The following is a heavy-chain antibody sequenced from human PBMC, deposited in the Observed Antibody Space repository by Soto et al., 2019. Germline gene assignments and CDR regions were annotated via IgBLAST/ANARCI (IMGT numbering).Heavy chain of an antibody. CDR1: GGSISSGDYY. Sequence: QVQLQESGPGLVKPSQTLSLTCTVSGGSISSGDYYWTWIRQSPGKGLEWIGYFYHSGTTFSNPSLKSRVTISGDTSKKQIFLKLTSVTVADTAVYFCARDRPNNWNGLFDHWGPGTLVTVSS. CDR2: FYHSGTT. J-gene: IGHJ4*02. V-gene: IGHV4-30-4*01. CDR3: ARDRPNNWNGLFDH. D-gene: IGHD1-20*01.